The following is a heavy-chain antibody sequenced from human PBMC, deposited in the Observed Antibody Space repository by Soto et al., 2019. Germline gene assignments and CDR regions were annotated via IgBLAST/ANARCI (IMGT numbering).Heavy chain of an antibody. D-gene: IGHD3-10*01. J-gene: IGHJ4*02. Sequence: QVQLQESGPGLVRPSETLSLTCTVSGGSISGYYWSWIRQPPGKGLEWIGYIYYSGTTSYNPSLTSGVTMSVDTSKNQFSLKVNSVTAADTAVYYCARVSYYGSGATVVAYWGQGTLVTVSS. CDR2: IYYSGTT. CDR1: GGSISGYY. V-gene: IGHV4-59*01. CDR3: ARVSYYGSGATVVAY.